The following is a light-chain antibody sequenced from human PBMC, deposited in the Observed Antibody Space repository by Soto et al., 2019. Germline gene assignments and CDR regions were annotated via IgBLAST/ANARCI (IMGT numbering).Light chain of an antibody. CDR2: DVT. CDR3: CSSAGSNVYV. Sequence: QSALTQPRSVSGSPGQSVTISCTGTSSDVGGYDYVSWYQQHPGKAPKLMIYDVTKRPSGVPDRFSGSKSGNTASLTISGLQAEDEGDYYCCSSAGSNVYVFGTGTKVTVL. V-gene: IGLV2-11*01. CDR1: SSDVGGYDY. J-gene: IGLJ1*01.